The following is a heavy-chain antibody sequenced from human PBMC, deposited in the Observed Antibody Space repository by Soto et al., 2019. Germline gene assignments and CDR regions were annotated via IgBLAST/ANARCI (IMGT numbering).Heavy chain of an antibody. Sequence: PGGSLRLSCAASGFTFSSYAMHWVRQAPGKGLEWVAVISYDGSNKYYADSVKGRFTISRDNSKNTLYLQMNSLRAEDTAVYYCAKDHRGSYYYYYGMDVWGQGTTVTVSS. J-gene: IGHJ6*02. V-gene: IGHV3-30*04. D-gene: IGHD1-26*01. CDR2: ISYDGSNK. CDR1: GFTFSSYA. CDR3: AKDHRGSYYYYYGMDV.